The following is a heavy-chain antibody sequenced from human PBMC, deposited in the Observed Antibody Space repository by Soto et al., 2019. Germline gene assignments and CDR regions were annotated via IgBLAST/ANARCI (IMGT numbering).Heavy chain of an antibody. CDR2: ISGSGGST. Sequence: PGGSLRLSCAASGFTFSSYAMSWVRQAPGKGLEWVSAISGSGGSTYYADSVKGRFTISRDNSKNTLYLQMNSLRAEDTAVYYCANYDNSGFGFWGWGQGTLVTVSS. V-gene: IGHV3-23*01. J-gene: IGHJ4*02. CDR1: GFTFSSYA. D-gene: IGHD3-22*01. CDR3: ANYDNSGFGFWG.